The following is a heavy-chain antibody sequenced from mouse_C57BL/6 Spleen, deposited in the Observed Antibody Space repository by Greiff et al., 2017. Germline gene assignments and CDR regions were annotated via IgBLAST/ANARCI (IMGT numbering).Heavy chain of an antibody. CDR1: GFTFTDYY. V-gene: IGHV7-3*01. CDR3: ARDEGHGLAPYEYAMDY. J-gene: IGHJ4*01. D-gene: IGHD1-2*01. Sequence: EVQGVESGGGLVQPGGSLSLSCAASGFTFTDYYMSWVRQPPGQALEWLGFIRNKANGYTTEYSASVKGRFTISRANSQSILYLQMNGRRAEDSATEYCARDEGHGLAPYEYAMDYWGQGTSVTVSS. CDR2: IRNKANGYTT.